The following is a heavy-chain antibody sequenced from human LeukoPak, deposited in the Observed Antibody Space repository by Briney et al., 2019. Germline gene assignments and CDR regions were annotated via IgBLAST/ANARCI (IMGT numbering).Heavy chain of an antibody. J-gene: IGHJ4*02. CDR1: GGTFSSYA. V-gene: IGHV1-69*06. CDR3: ARAASLVWPPDY. Sequence: GASVKVSCKASGGTFSSYAISWVRQAPGQGLEWMGGIIPIFGTANYAQKFQGRVTITADKSTSTAYMELSSLRSEDTAVYYCARAASLVWPPDYWGQGTLVTVSS. CDR2: IIPIFGTA. D-gene: IGHD3-10*01.